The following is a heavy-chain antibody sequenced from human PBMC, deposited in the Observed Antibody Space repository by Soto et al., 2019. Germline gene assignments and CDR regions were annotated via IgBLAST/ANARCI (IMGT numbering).Heavy chain of an antibody. D-gene: IGHD2-15*01. CDR1: GYSFTSYW. CDR3: ARLADLLLPIGWFDP. Sequence: GESLKISCKGSGYSFTSYWIGWVRQMPGKGLEWMGIIYPGDSDTRYSPSFQGRVTISADKSIGTAYLQWSSLKASDTAMYYCARLADLLLPIGWFDPWGQGTLVTVSS. J-gene: IGHJ5*02. V-gene: IGHV5-51*01. CDR2: IYPGDSDT.